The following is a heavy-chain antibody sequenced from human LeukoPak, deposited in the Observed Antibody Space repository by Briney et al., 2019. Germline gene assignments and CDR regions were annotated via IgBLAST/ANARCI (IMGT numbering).Heavy chain of an antibody. V-gene: IGHV1-2*06. CDR2: INPNSGGT. CDR1: GYTFTGYY. D-gene: IGHD3-3*01. Sequence: GASEKVSCKASGYTFTGYYMHWVRQAPGQGLEWMGRINPNSGGTNYAQKFQGRVTMTRDTSISTAYMELSRLRSDDTAVCYCASRITIFGVVTDFDYWGQGTLVTVSS. CDR3: ASRITIFGVVTDFDY. J-gene: IGHJ4*02.